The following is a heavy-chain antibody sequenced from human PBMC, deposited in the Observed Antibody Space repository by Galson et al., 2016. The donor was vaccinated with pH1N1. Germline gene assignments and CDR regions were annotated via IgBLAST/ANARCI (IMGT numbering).Heavy chain of an antibody. J-gene: IGHJ4*02. CDR1: GFTFSKHW. CDR2: IHSDGSTT. V-gene: IGHV3-74*01. D-gene: IGHD2/OR15-2a*01. CDR3: ARGNMGLDD. Sequence: SLRLSCAASGFTFSKHWMHWVRQVPGKGLVWVSHIHSDGSTTNYAGSVQGRFTISKDNAKNTLSLQMNSLGAEDTAVYYCARGNMGLDDWGQGILVTVSS.